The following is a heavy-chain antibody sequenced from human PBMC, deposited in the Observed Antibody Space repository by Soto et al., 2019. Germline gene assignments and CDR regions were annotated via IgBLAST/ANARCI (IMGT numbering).Heavy chain of an antibody. CDR3: ARGGGTTHWFGP. CDR2: INPNTGDT. D-gene: IGHD2-15*01. J-gene: IGHJ5*02. CDR1: GYTFTGSY. V-gene: IGHV1-2*02. Sequence: ASVKVSCKASGYTFTGSYMHWVRQAPGQGLEWMGWINPNTGDTNYAQKFQGRVTMTRDTSISTAYMDLSRLRSDDTAVYYCARGGGTTHWFGPWGQGTLVTVSS.